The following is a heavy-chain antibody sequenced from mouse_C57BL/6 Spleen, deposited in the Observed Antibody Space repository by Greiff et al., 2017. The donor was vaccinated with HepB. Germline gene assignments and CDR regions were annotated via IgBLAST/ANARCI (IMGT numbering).Heavy chain of an antibody. Sequence: QVQLKQPGAELVKPGASVKLSCKASGYTFTSYWMQWVKQRPGQGLEWIGEIDPSDSYTNYNQKFKGKATLTVDTSSSTAYMQLSSLTSEDSAVYYCARRTRYDGYAMDYWGQGTSVTVSS. V-gene: IGHV1-50*01. D-gene: IGHD2-12*01. CDR3: ARRTRYDGYAMDY. J-gene: IGHJ4*01. CDR2: IDPSDSYT. CDR1: GYTFTSYW.